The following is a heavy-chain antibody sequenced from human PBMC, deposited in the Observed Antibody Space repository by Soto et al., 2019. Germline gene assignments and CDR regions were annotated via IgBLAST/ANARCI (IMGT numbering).Heavy chain of an antibody. V-gene: IGHV3-53*02. CDR2: IYSGGST. J-gene: IGHJ3*02. CDR3: AREGPVILVAFDI. Sequence: EVQLVETGGGLIQPGGSLRLSCAASGFTVSSNYMSWVRQAPGKGLEWVSVIYSGGSTYYADSVKGRFTISRDNSKNTLYLQMNSLRAEDPAVYYCAREGPVILVAFDIWGQGTMVTVSS. D-gene: IGHD3-22*01. CDR1: GFTVSSNY.